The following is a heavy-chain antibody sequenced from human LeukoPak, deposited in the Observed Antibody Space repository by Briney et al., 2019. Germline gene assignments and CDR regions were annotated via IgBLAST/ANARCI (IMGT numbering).Heavy chain of an antibody. V-gene: IGHV4-34*01. D-gene: IGHD3-10*01. CDR2: INHSGST. Sequence: SETLSLTCAVYGGSFSGYYWSWIRQPPGKGLEWIGEINHSGSTNYNPSLKSRVTISVDTSKNQFSLKLSSVTAADTAVYYCAGTRRVTMVRGVLRYWGQGTLVTVSS. CDR3: AGTRRVTMVRGVLRY. CDR1: GGSFSGYY. J-gene: IGHJ4*02.